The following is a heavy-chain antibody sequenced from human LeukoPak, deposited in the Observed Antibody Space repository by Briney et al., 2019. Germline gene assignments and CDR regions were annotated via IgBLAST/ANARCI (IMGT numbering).Heavy chain of an antibody. CDR2: ISASGGGT. Sequence: GGSLRLSCAASGFTFSDYYMSWIRQAPGKGLEWVSAISASGGGTYYADSVRGRFTVSRDNSKNTLYVQMNTLRAEDTAVYYCAKGRSGYDAFDIWGQGTMVTVSS. CDR1: GFTFSDYY. J-gene: IGHJ3*02. V-gene: IGHV3-23*01. D-gene: IGHD5-12*01. CDR3: AKGRSGYDAFDI.